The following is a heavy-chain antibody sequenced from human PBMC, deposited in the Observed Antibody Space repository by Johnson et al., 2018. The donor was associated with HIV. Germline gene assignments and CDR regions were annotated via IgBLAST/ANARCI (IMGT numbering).Heavy chain of an antibody. CDR1: GVTFSTYA. Sequence: QVQLVESGGGGVQPGRSLRLSCVVSGVTFSTYAMHWVRQAPGKGLEWVAVMSYDGSNKYYADSVKGRFTIYRDNSKNTLSLQMNSLRAEDTAVYYCAKERGYSYGRGAFDIWGQGTMVTVSS. CDR3: AKERGYSYGRGAFDI. V-gene: IGHV3-30-3*01. CDR2: MSYDGSNK. J-gene: IGHJ3*02. D-gene: IGHD5-18*01.